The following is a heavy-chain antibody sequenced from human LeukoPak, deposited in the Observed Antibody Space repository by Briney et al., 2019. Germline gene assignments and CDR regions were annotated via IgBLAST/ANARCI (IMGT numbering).Heavy chain of an antibody. Sequence: GGSLRLSCAASGFIFSKNWMSWVRQAPGKGLEWVANIKQDGSEQYYVDSVRGRFITSRDNAKNTLFLQMNSLRSEDTAVYYCVSRAYCGGNCPSHFDYWGRGTLVTVSS. V-gene: IGHV3-7*03. CDR2: IKQDGSEQ. D-gene: IGHD2-21*02. CDR1: GFIFSKNW. CDR3: VSRAYCGGNCPSHFDY. J-gene: IGHJ4*02.